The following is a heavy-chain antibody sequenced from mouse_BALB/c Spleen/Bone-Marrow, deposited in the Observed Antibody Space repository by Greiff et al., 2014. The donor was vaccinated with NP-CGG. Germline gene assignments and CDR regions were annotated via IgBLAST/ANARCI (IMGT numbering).Heavy chain of an antibody. Sequence: LVESGAELVKPGVSVKLSCKASGYTFTNYYMYWVKQRPGQDLEWIGEINPSNGGTNFNEKFKSKATLTVDKSSSTAYMQLSILTSEDSTVYYCTTLGRFAYWGQGTLVTGSA. CDR3: TTLGRFAY. J-gene: IGHJ3*01. V-gene: IGHV1S81*02. D-gene: IGHD4-1*01. CDR2: INPSNGGT. CDR1: GYTFTNYY.